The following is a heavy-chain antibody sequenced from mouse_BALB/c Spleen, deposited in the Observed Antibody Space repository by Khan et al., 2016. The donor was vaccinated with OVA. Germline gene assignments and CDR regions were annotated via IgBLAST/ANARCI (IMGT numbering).Heavy chain of an antibody. CDR3: AQADGNYRFAY. J-gene: IGHJ3*01. Sequence: WVESGPELKKPGESVKISCKASGYTLTDYGMNWVKQAPGKGLKWMGCLNTHTGEPTYADDFKGRFASSLDTSASAAYLQVSDFENEDTATFVYAQADGNYRFAYWGQGTLVTVSA. D-gene: IGHD2-1*01. V-gene: IGHV9-3-1*01. CDR1: GYTLTDYG. CDR2: LNTHTGEP.